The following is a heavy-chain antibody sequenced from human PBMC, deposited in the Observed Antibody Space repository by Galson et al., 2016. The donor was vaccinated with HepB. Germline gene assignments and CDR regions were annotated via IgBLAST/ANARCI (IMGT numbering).Heavy chain of an antibody. D-gene: IGHD3-3*01. CDR3: GRDRIFEWTLMGGGLDV. J-gene: IGHJ6*02. V-gene: IGHV1-46*01. CDR1: GYSFSDYY. CDR2: INSNGGGA. Sequence: SVKVSCKASGYSFSDYYMHWMRQAPGQGLEWLGIINSNGGGASYAEKFQDRVTMTRDTSTSTVYLEVRSLRSDDTATYKCGRDRIFEWTLMGGGLDVWGQGTTVSVSS.